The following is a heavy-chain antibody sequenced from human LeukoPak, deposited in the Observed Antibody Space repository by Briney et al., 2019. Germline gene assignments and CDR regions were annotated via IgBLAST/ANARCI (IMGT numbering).Heavy chain of an antibody. V-gene: IGHV4-59*02. Sequence: SETLSLTCIVSGNSVSTFYWSWLRQSPGTGLEWIGFIHDTGSTAYNPSLKSRVTISLETSKNQLSLMLTSVTAADTAMYYCARGSTDVYWYLDVWGRGTLVTVSS. D-gene: IGHD1-26*01. CDR1: GNSVSTFY. J-gene: IGHJ2*01. CDR2: IHDTGST. CDR3: ARGSTDVYWYLDV.